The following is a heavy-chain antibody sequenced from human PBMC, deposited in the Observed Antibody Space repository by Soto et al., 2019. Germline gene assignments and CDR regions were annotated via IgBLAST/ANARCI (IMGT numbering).Heavy chain of an antibody. J-gene: IGHJ6*03. D-gene: IGHD2-15*01. Sequence: GRSMSLSCAASGLTIGKIWMGGVRRTQRKGLEWVANIKQDGSEIHYVDSVKGRFTISGDNAKNSLYLQMNSLRVEDTTVYYCVRYFHVFSATTGQYYYYTDVRGKGTTVTVSS. CDR3: VRYFHVFSATTGQYYYYTDV. CDR1: GLTIGKIW. CDR2: IKQDGSEI. V-gene: IGHV3-7*01.